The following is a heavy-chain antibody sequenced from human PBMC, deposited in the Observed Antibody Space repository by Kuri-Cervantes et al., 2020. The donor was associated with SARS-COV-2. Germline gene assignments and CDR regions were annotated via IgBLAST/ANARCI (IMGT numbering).Heavy chain of an antibody. CDR2: VYYNGNT. CDR3: ARGGTTVPTSGAFDF. V-gene: IGHV4-31*03. J-gene: IGHJ3*01. Sequence: LRLSCTVSGGSISSGGYYWSWVRQHPGRGPEWIGYVYYNGNTFYSPSLKSRVTMSIDTSRNQFTLRLSSVTAADTAVYYCARGGTTVPTSGAFDFWGQGTLVTVSS. D-gene: IGHD4-17*01. CDR1: GGSISSGGYY.